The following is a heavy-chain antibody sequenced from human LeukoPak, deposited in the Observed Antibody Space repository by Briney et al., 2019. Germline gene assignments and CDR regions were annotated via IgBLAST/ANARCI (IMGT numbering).Heavy chain of an antibody. CDR3: ARDPSWEEQWLVPGWFDP. J-gene: IGHJ5*02. CDR2: IQYDGSNE. D-gene: IGHD6-19*01. CDR1: RFTFSSYG. V-gene: IGHV3-30*02. Sequence: TGGSLRLSCAASRFTFSSYGMHWVRQAPGKGLEWVAYIQYDGSNEQYADSVKGRFSISRDSSKNILYLQMNSLRAEDTAVYYCARDPSWEEQWLVPGWFDPWGQGTLVTVSS.